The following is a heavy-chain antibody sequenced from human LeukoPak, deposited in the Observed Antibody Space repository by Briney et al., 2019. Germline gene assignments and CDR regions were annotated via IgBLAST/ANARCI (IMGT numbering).Heavy chain of an antibody. CDR1: GGSFSAYY. Sequence: SETLSLTCDVYGGSFSAYYWTWIRQPPGKGLEWIGEINHTGSTNHNPSLKSRLTISLDTSKNPFSLKLSSVTAADTAVYYCARAPRGPGIDYWGQGTLVTVSS. CDR2: INHTGST. CDR3: ARAPRGPGIDY. J-gene: IGHJ4*02. V-gene: IGHV4-34*01.